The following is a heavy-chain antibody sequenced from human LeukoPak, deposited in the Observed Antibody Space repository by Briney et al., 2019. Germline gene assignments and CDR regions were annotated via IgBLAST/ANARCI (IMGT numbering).Heavy chain of an antibody. D-gene: IGHD3-10*01. CDR2: IYTSGST. J-gene: IGHJ5*02. V-gene: IGHV4-61*02. Sequence: PSETLSLTCTVSGGSISSGSYYWSWIRQPAGKGLEWIGRIYTSGSTNYNPSLKSRVTISVDTSKNQFSLKLSSVTAADTAVYYCARDPLWFGDTELTSWGQGALVTVSS. CDR1: GGSISSGSYY. CDR3: ARDPLWFGDTELTS.